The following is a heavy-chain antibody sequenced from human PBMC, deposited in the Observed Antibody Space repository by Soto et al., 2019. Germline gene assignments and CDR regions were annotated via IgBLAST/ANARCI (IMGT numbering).Heavy chain of an antibody. CDR1: GGTFSTYV. CDR3: ARGKEAYYNYYAIDF. J-gene: IGHJ6*02. Sequence: QVHLVQSGAEVKKPGSSLKISCEASGGTFSTYVINWVRQAPGQGLEWMGGIIPILGTANYAQKSQGRLTITADESTNTAYLELSSLRSEDTAIYYCARGKEAYYNYYAIDFWGQGTTVTVSS. V-gene: IGHV1-69*12. CDR2: IIPILGTA.